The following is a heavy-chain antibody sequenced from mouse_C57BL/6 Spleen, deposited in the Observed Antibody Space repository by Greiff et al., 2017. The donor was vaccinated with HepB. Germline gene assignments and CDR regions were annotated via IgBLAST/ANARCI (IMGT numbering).Heavy chain of an antibody. V-gene: IGHV1-82*01. CDR2: IYPGDGDT. Sequence: QVQLQQSGPELVKPGASVKISCKASGYAFSSSWMNWVKQRPGKGLEWIGRIYPGDGDTNYNGKFKGKATLTADKSSSTAYMQLSSLTSEDSAVYFCASGNYGSAMDYWGQGTSVTVSS. D-gene: IGHD1-1*01. CDR3: ASGNYGSAMDY. CDR1: GYAFSSSW. J-gene: IGHJ4*01.